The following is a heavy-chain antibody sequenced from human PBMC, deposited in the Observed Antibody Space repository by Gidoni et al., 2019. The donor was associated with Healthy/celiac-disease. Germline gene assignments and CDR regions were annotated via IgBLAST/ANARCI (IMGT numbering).Heavy chain of an antibody. CDR1: VFTVSSNS. V-gene: IGHV3-53*01. CDR2: IYSGGRT. CDR3: ARGYCTNGVCSDAFDI. Sequence: ELQLAASGGGLIQPAGSLRLSRAASVFTVSSNSMSWVRQAPGKGLEWVSVIYSGGRTYYADYVKGRFTISRDNSKNTLYLQRNSLRAEDTAVYYCARGYCTNGVCSDAFDIWGQGTMVTVSS. J-gene: IGHJ3*02. D-gene: IGHD2-8*01.